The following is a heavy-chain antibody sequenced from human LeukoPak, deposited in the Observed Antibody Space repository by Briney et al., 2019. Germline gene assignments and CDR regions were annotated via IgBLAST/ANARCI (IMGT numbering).Heavy chain of an antibody. Sequence: ASVKVSCKASGYTFTSYDINWVRQATGPGLEWMGWMNPNSGNTGYAQKFQGRVTITRNTSISTAYMELSSLRSEDTAVYYCARGVVRGGRYHLFDYWGQGTLVTVSS. D-gene: IGHD6-19*01. CDR3: ARGVVRGGRYHLFDY. V-gene: IGHV1-8*03. CDR1: GYTFTSYD. J-gene: IGHJ4*02. CDR2: MNPNSGNT.